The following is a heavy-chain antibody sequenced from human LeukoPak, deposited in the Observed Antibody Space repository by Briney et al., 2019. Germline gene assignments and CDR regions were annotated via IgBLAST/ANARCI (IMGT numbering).Heavy chain of an antibody. Sequence: LETLSLTCAVYGGSFSGYYSSWMRQPPGKGLEWIGEINHSGSTNYNPSLKSRVTISVDASKNQFSLKLSSVTAADTAVYYCARDGEWLDAFDIWGQGTMVTVSS. V-gene: IGHV4-34*01. J-gene: IGHJ3*02. CDR2: INHSGST. CDR1: GGSFSGYY. D-gene: IGHD5-12*01. CDR3: ARDGEWLDAFDI.